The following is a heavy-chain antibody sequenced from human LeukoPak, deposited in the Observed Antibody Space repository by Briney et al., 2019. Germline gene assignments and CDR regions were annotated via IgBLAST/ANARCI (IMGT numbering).Heavy chain of an antibody. D-gene: IGHD4-17*01. CDR3: ARATVTTTNKYYFDY. J-gene: IGHJ4*02. Sequence: SETLSLTCAVYGGSFSGYYWSWIRQPPGKGLEWIGEINHSGSTNYNPSLKSRVTISVDTSKNQFSLKLSSVAAADTAMYYCARATVTTTNKYYFDYWGQGTLVTVSS. CDR1: GGSFSGYY. V-gene: IGHV4-34*01. CDR2: INHSGST.